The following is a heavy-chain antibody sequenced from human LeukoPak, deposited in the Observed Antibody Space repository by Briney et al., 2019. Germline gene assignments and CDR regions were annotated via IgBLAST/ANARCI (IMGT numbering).Heavy chain of an antibody. V-gene: IGHV3-21*01. CDR3: ATFCCSSSSCYYYYYYYYMDV. J-gene: IGHJ6*03. Sequence: GGSLRLSCAASGFTFSSYSMNWVRQAPGKGLEWVSSISSSSSYIYYADSVKGRFTISRDNAKNSLYLQMNSLRAEDTAAYYYATFCCSSSSCYYYYYYYYMDVWGKGTTVTVSS. D-gene: IGHD2-2*01. CDR2: ISSSSSYI. CDR1: GFTFSSYS.